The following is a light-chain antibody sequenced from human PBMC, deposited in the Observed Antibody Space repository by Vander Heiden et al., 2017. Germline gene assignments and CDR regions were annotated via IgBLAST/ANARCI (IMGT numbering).Light chain of an antibody. Sequence: QSVLTPPPSVSGAPGQRLTIPCTGSSSNIGAGYDVHWYQQLPGTAPKLLIYADSKRPSGVPDRFSGSKSGTTASLAITGLQAEDEAYFYCQSYDSSLSGWLFGGGTQLTVL. CDR1: SSNIGAGYD. J-gene: IGLJ3*02. V-gene: IGLV1-40*01. CDR2: ADS. CDR3: QSYDSSLSGWL.